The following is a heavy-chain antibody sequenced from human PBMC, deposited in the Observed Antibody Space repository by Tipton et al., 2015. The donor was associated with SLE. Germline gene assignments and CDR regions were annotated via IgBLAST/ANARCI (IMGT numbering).Heavy chain of an antibody. CDR1: GFNLSHYS. D-gene: IGHD3-9*01. Sequence: LRLSCVASGFNLSHYSMNWVRQAPGKGLEWIGYIYYSGSTNYNPSLKSRVTISVDTSKNQFSLKLSSVTAADTAVYYCARAPYYDILTAYFDYWGQGTLVTVSS. J-gene: IGHJ4*02. V-gene: IGHV4-59*01. CDR3: ARAPYYDILTAYFDY. CDR2: IYYSGST.